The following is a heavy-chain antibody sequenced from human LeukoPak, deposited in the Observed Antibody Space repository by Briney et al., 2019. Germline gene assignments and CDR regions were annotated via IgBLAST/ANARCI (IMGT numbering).Heavy chain of an antibody. D-gene: IGHD3-10*01. CDR1: GFTFDDYA. Sequence: PGGSLRLSCAASGFTFDDYAMHWVRQAPGKGLEWVSGISWNSGSIGYADSVKGRFTISRDNAKNSLYLQMNSLRAEDMALYYCAKDNQKYGRGGNDAFDIWGQGTMVTVSS. V-gene: IGHV3-9*03. J-gene: IGHJ3*02. CDR3: AKDNQKYGRGGNDAFDI. CDR2: ISWNSGSI.